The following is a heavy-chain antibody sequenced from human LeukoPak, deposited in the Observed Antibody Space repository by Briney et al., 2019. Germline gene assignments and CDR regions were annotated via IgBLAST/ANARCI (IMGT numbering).Heavy chain of an antibody. CDR3: AKARRQWLSAFDI. CDR1: GFTFSSYA. D-gene: IGHD6-19*01. V-gene: IGHV3-23*01. CDR2: ISGSGGST. Sequence: PGGSLRLSCAASGFTFSSYAMSWVRQAPGKGLEWVSAISGSGGSTCYADSVKGRFTISRDNSKNTLYLQMNSLRAEDTAVYYCAKARRQWLSAFDIWGQGTMVTVSS. J-gene: IGHJ3*02.